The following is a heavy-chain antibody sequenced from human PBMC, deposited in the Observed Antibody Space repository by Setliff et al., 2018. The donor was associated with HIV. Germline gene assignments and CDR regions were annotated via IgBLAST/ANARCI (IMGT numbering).Heavy chain of an antibody. Sequence: SETLSLTCTVSGGSISSYYWSWIRQPPGKGLEWIGNIHSSGSTNYNPSLKSRVTISEDTSKNQFSLKMRSVTAADTAVYYCARHSGLGGYYSPFDYWGPGTLVTVSS. CDR2: IHSSGST. CDR3: ARHSGLGGYYSPFDY. D-gene: IGHD3-22*01. J-gene: IGHJ4*02. V-gene: IGHV4-4*09. CDR1: GGSISSYY.